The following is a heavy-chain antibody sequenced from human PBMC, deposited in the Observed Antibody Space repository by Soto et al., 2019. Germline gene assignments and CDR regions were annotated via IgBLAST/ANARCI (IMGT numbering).Heavy chain of an antibody. CDR2: IHPNNGDT. J-gene: IGHJ6*02. Sequence: ASVKVSCKASGYTFTGYYMHWVRQAPEQGLEWMGWIHPNNGDTNYAEKFQGGVTMTRDKSISTVYMELTRLTSDDTAVYYCARARGILYSYSYRIDVWGQGTTVTVSS. CDR1: GYTFTGYY. V-gene: IGHV1-2*02. D-gene: IGHD2-21*01. CDR3: ARARGILYSYSYRIDV.